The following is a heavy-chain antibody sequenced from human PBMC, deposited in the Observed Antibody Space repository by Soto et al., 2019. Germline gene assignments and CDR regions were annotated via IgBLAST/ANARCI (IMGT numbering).Heavy chain of an antibody. CDR3: AKELGYCISTSCYGVEAFDI. D-gene: IGHD2-2*01. CDR2: ISWNSGSI. Sequence: PGGSLRLSCAACGVTFSIYAMHGVLQAPGKGLEMVSGISWNSGSIGYADSVKGRFTISRDNAKNSLYLQMNSLRAEDTALYYCAKELGYCISTSCYGVEAFDIWGQGTMVTVSS. J-gene: IGHJ3*02. V-gene: IGHV3-9*01. CDR1: GVTFSIYA.